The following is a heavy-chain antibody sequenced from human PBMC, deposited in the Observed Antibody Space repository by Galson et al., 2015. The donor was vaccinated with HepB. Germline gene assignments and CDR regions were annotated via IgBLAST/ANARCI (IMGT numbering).Heavy chain of an antibody. CDR2: INAGNGNT. CDR1: GYTFTSYA. V-gene: IGHV1-3*01. CDR3: ARTFITIFGVVIADNWFDP. D-gene: IGHD3-3*01. J-gene: IGHJ5*02. Sequence: SVKVSCKASGYTFTSYAMHWVRQAPGQRLEWMGWINAGNGNTKYSQKFQGRVTITRDTSASTAYMELSSVTAADTAVYYCARTFITIFGVVIADNWFDPWGQGTLVTVSS.